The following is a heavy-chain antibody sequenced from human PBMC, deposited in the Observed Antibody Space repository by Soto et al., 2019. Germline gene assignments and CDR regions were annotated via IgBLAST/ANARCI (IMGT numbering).Heavy chain of an antibody. Sequence: VASLKVSCKASGYTFTGYYMHWVRQAPGQGLEWMGWINPNSGGTNYAQKFQGRVTMTRDTSISTAYMELSRLRSDDTAVYYCARGGKGYYDFWSGYMPTDYYGMDVWGQGTTVTVSS. CDR1: GYTFTGYY. V-gene: IGHV1-2*02. J-gene: IGHJ6*02. CDR2: INPNSGGT. CDR3: ARGGKGYYDFWSGYMPTDYYGMDV. D-gene: IGHD3-3*01.